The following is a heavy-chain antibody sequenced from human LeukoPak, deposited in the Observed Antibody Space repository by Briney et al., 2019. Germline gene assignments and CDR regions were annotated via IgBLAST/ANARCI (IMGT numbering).Heavy chain of an antibody. CDR3: ARYGLAGYYFDY. Sequence: SETPSLTRPVSGYSISSGYYWGWSRQPPGKGLEWIGSIYHSGSTYSNPSLKSRVAISVDTSKNQFSLKLSSVTAADTAVYYCARYGLAGYYFDYWGQGTLVTVSS. J-gene: IGHJ4*02. D-gene: IGHD3-16*01. CDR1: GYSISSGYY. CDR2: IYHSGST. V-gene: IGHV4-38-2*01.